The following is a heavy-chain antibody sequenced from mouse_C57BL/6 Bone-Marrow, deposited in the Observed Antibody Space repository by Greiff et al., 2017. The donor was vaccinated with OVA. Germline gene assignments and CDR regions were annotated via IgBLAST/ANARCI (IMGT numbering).Heavy chain of an antibody. Sequence: VKLMESGAELVRPGTSVKVSCKASGYAFTNYLIEWVKQRPGQGLEWIGVINPGSGGTNYNEKFKGKATLTADKSSSTAYMQLSSLTSEDSAVYFCARGGGNYPYYFDYWGQGTTLTVSS. CDR2: INPGSGGT. J-gene: IGHJ2*01. CDR3: ARGGGNYPYYFDY. CDR1: GYAFTNYL. V-gene: IGHV1-54*01. D-gene: IGHD2-1*01.